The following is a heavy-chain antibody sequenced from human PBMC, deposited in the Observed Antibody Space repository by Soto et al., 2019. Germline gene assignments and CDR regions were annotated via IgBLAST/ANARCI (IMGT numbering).Heavy chain of an antibody. CDR2: IYHSGSA. J-gene: IGHJ4*02. CDR1: GYSISGGYY. Sequence: SETLSLTCGVSGYSISGGYYWGWIRQPPGKGLEWIGNIYHSGSAYYSPSLKSRVTMSVDTSKNQVSLRLSSVTAADTAVYYCARSPTKYGSARYYIQDFDYWGQGTLVTVSS. V-gene: IGHV4-38-2*01. CDR3: ARSPTKYGSARYYIQDFDY. D-gene: IGHD3-10*01.